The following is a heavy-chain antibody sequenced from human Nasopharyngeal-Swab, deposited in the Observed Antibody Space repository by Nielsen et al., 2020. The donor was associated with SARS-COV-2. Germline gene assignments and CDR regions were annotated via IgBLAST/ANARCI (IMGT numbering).Heavy chain of an antibody. CDR1: GFTFGDYA. Sequence: GESLKISCTASGFTFGDYAMSWFRQAPGKGLEWVGFIRSKAYGGTTEYAASVKGRFTISRDDSKSIAYLQMNSLKTEDTAAYYCTRDRDSSGWYWFDYWGQGTLVTVSS. CDR2: IRSKAYGGTT. J-gene: IGHJ4*02. D-gene: IGHD6-19*01. V-gene: IGHV3-49*03. CDR3: TRDRDSSGWYWFDY.